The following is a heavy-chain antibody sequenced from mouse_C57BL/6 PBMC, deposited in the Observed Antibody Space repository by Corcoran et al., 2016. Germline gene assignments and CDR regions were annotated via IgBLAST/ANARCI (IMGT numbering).Heavy chain of an antibody. J-gene: IGHJ4*01. Sequence: QVQLQQSGGELARPGASVKLSCKASGYTFTSYGISWVKQRNGQGLEWIGEIFLGSGNTYYNEKFKGKATLTADKSSSTAYMELRSLTSEDSAVFFCARRLPYAVDYWGQGTSVTVSS. CDR2: IFLGSGNT. D-gene: IGHD6-1*01. CDR1: GYTFTSYG. CDR3: ARRLPYAVDY. V-gene: IGHV1-81*01.